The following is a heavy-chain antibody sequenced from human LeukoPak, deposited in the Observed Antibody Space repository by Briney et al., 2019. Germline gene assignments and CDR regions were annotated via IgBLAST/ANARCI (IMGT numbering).Heavy chain of an antibody. CDR3: ARPLQVYDYDDYGWGVLDI. Sequence: ASVKVSCKASGGTFSTFVFSWVRQAPGQGLEWMGRILPILDIPNYAQKFQGRVTITADKSTSTVSLELNSLRSEDTAVYYCARPLQVYDYDDYGWGVLDIWGQGTVVTVSS. D-gene: IGHD4-17*01. J-gene: IGHJ3*02. CDR2: ILPILDIP. CDR1: GGTFSTFV. V-gene: IGHV1-69*04.